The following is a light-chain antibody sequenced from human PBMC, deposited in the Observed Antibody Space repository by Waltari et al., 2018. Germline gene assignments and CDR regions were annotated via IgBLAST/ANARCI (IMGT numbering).Light chain of an antibody. CDR3: QSSDHTASFWV. Sequence: SYELTQPPSVSVSPGPTARITCPGDALPRQYAFWYQQKPGQAPILIIYKDTERPSGIPERFSGSSSGTTVTLTISGVQAEDEADFYCQSSDHTASFWVFGGGTRLTVL. V-gene: IGLV3-25*03. CDR2: KDT. J-gene: IGLJ3*02. CDR1: ALPRQY.